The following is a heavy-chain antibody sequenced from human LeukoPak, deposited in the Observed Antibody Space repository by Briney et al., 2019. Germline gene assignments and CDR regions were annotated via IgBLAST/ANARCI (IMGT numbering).Heavy chain of an antibody. CDR1: GGSISSYY. CDR2: IYYSGST. J-gene: IGHJ4*02. Sequence: SETLSLTCTVSGGSISSYYWSWLRQPPGKGLEWIGHIYYSGSTNYNPFLKSRVTISVDTTKNQFSLKLSSVTAADTAVYYCARNTYYYGSGAMTDYWGQGTLVTVSS. CDR3: ARNTYYYGSGAMTDY. V-gene: IGHV4-59*01. D-gene: IGHD3-10*01.